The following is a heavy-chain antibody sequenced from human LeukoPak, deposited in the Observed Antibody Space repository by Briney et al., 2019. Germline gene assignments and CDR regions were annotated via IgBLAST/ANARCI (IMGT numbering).Heavy chain of an antibody. CDR1: GGSISSGGYS. CDR3: ARGGLRYFDWSSSHFDY. CDR2: IYHSGST. J-gene: IGHJ4*02. Sequence: PSETLSLTCAVSGGSISSGGYSWGWIRQPPGKGLEWIGYIYHSGSTYYNPSLKSRVTISVDRSKNQFSLKLSSVTAADTAVYYCARGGLRYFDWSSSHFDYWGQGTLVTVSS. D-gene: IGHD3-9*01. V-gene: IGHV4-30-2*01.